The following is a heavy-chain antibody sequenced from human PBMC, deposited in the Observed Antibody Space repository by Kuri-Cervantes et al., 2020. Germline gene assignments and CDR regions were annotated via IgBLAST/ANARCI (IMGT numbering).Heavy chain of an antibody. CDR2: INSDGSST. V-gene: IGHV3-74*01. J-gene: IGHJ6*02. D-gene: IGHD6-6*01. CDR1: GFPFSTYS. Sequence: GGSLRLSCTASGFPFSTYSMHWVRQAPGKGLVWVSRINSDGSSTSYADSVKGRFTISRDNAKNTLYLQMNSLRAEDTAVYYCARDPFAIAAWGDYYYGMDVWGQGTTVTVSS. CDR3: ARDPFAIAAWGDYYYGMDV.